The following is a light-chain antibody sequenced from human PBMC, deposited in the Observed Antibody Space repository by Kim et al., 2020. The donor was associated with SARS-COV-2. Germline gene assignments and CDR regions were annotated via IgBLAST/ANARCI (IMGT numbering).Light chain of an antibody. CDR1: QNIDSW. CDR3: QQYSNLWA. Sequence: DIQMTQSPSTLSASVGDTVTITGRASQNIDSWLAWYQQKPGKAPKVLIYKTSALGSGVPSRFSGSGSGTEFALTITSLQPDDFATYYCQQYSNLWAFGQGTKVDIK. V-gene: IGKV1-5*03. CDR2: KTS. J-gene: IGKJ1*01.